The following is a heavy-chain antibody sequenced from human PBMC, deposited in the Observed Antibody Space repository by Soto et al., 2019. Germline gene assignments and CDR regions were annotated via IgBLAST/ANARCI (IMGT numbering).Heavy chain of an antibody. J-gene: IGHJ6*02. CDR2: ISYSGNT. CDR1: GGSISDTNYY. D-gene: IGHD5-18*01. CDR3: ARGRGYSYGYKYYYGMDV. V-gene: IGHV4-39*01. Sequence: SETLSLTCAVSGGSISDTNYYWGWIRQPPGKGLEWIGSISYSGNTYYSPSLKSRVTVSVDTSKNQFSLKLSSVTAADTAVYYCARGRGYSYGYKYYYGMDVWSQGTTVTVSS.